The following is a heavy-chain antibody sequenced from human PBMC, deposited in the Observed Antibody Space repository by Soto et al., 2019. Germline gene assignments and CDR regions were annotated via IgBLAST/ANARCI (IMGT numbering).Heavy chain of an antibody. D-gene: IGHD3-22*01. CDR1: GFSLSTSGMC. CDR2: IDWDDDK. Sequence: SGPTLVKPTQTLTLTCTFSGFSLSTSGMCVSWIRQPPGKALEWLALIDWDDDKYYSTSLKTRLTISKDTSKNQVVLTMTNMDPVDTATYYCARMRYYDSSGYPTPYFDYWGQGTLVTVSS. V-gene: IGHV2-70*01. CDR3: ARMRYYDSSGYPTPYFDY. J-gene: IGHJ4*02.